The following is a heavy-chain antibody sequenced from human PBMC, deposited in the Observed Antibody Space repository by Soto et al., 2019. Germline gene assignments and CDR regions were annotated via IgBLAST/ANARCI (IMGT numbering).Heavy chain of an antibody. D-gene: IGHD6-13*01. V-gene: IGHV4-38-2*02. CDR2: FYHSGST. J-gene: IGHJ6*02. Sequence: SETLSLTCAVSGYSISSGYYWGWIRQPPGKGLEWIGSFYHSGSTYYNPSLKSRVTISVDTSKNQFSLKLSSVTAADTAVYYCARDLLGIAAAGTPYYYYGMDVWGQGTTVT. CDR3: ARDLLGIAAAGTPYYYYGMDV. CDR1: GYSISSGYY.